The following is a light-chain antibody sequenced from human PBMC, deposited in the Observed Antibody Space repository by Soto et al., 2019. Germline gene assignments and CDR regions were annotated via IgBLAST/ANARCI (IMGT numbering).Light chain of an antibody. CDR3: MQALQTPRT. J-gene: IGKJ1*01. V-gene: IGKV2-28*01. Sequence: DIVMTQSPLSLPVTPGEPASISCRSSQSLLHSNGYNYLDWYLQKPGQSPQLLIYLGSNRASGVPDRFSGSGSGTDFTLEISIVEAEDVGVDYCMQALQTPRTFGQGTKVETK. CDR2: LGS. CDR1: QSLLHSNGYNY.